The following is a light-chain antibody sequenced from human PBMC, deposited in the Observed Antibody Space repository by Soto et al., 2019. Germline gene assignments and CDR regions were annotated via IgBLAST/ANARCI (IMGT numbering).Light chain of an antibody. J-gene: IGKJ5*01. Sequence: DIQLTQSPSFLSASVGDRVTITCRASQGIAGSLAWYQQKPGKPPKLLIYAESTLQSGVPSRFSGSGSGTRGTLTISSLQPEDFATYYCQQRSNWPPITFGQGTRLEIK. CDR1: QGIAGS. CDR2: AES. CDR3: QQRSNWPPIT. V-gene: IGKV1-9*01.